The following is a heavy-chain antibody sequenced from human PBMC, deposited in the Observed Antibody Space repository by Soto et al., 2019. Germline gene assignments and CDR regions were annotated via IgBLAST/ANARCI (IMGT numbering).Heavy chain of an antibody. J-gene: IGHJ4*02. CDR3: ARGDYYDTTGRFFDY. V-gene: IGHV1-18*04. Sequence: QVPLVQSGPEVKKSGASVKVSCKASGYTFTSYGFSWVRQAPGQGLEWMGWISAYNGNSNYAQSLQGRITMTTDTSTSPGYMELRSLRSDDTAVYYCARGDYYDTTGRFFDYWGQGTLVTVSS. CDR2: ISAYNGNS. D-gene: IGHD3-22*01. CDR1: GYTFTSYG.